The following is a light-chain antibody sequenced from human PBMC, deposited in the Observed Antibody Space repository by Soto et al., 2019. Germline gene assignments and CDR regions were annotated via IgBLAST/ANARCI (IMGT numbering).Light chain of an antibody. CDR3: QHRINWTLT. Sequence: ELVLTQSPATLSLSPGERATLSCWASQSVSNYLAWYPKKPGQDPRILIYDTSNRAPGIPARFSGSGSGTDFNLTISRLETEDFAVYYCQHRINWTLTFGGGTKVDIK. J-gene: IGKJ4*01. V-gene: IGKV3-11*01. CDR1: QSVSNY. CDR2: DTS.